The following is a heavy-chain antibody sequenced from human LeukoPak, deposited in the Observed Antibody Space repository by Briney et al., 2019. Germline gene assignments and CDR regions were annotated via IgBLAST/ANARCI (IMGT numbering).Heavy chain of an antibody. CDR1: GGSISSGSYY. D-gene: IGHD5-24*01. V-gene: IGHV4-61*02. CDR3: ARARRDGYNHPFDY. J-gene: IGHJ4*02. CDR2: LCTSGRT. Sequence: SQTLSLTCSVSGGSISSGSYYWSWVRQPAGKGLEWFGRLCTSGRTNYNPSLKSRVTISVDTSKNQFSLKLSSVTAADTAVYYCARARRDGYNHPFDYWGQGTLVTVSS.